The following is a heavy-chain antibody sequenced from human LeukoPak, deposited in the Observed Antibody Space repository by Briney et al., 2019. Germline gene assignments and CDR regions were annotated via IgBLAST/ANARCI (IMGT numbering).Heavy chain of an antibody. CDR2: IRQDGSEK. Sequence: PGGSLRLSCAASGFTFSNSWMSWVRQAPGKGLEWMANIRQDGSEKYYVDSVKGRFTISRDNAKNSLYLQMNSLRAEDTAVYYCAELGITMIGGVWGKGTTVTISS. CDR1: GFTFSNSW. J-gene: IGHJ6*04. CDR3: AELGITMIGGV. D-gene: IGHD3-10*02. V-gene: IGHV3-7*01.